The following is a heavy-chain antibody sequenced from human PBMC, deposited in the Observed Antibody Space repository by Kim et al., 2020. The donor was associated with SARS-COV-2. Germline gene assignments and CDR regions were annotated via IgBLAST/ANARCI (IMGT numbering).Heavy chain of an antibody. CDR2: FDPEDGET. D-gene: IGHD3-9*01. CDR3: ATAPPRILTGYLSWWFAP. J-gene: IGHJ5*02. Sequence: ASVKVSCKVSGYTLIELSMHWVRQAPGKGLEWMGGFDPEDGETIYAQKFQGRVTMTEDTSTDTAYMEVRSLTSEDTAVYYCATAPPRILTGYLSWWFAPWGQGALVTVSS. V-gene: IGHV1-24*01. CDR1: GYTLIELS.